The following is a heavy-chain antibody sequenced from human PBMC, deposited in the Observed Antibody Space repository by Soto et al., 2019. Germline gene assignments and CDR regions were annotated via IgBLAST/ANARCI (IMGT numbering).Heavy chain of an antibody. J-gene: IGHJ4*02. CDR3: APCFGAFDS. CDR2: ISYDGSNK. Sequence: QVQLVESGGGVVQPGRSLRLSCAASGFTFSSYGMRWVRQAPGKGLEWVAVISYDGSNKYYADSVKGRFTISRDNSKNTQYLLMNSLRAEDTAVYDCAPCFGAFDSGGRGALCTVAS. D-gene: IGHD3-10*01. CDR1: GFTFSSYG. V-gene: IGHV3-30*03.